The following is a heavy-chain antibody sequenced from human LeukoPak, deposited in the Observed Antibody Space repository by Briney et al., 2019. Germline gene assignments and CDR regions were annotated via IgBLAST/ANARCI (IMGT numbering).Heavy chain of an antibody. CDR3: PREGEIIAARRANSFDS. Sequence: SQTLSLTCTVSGGSISSGDYYWSWIRQPPGKGLEWIGYIYYSGSTYYNPSLKSRITISIDTSKNQFSLRLSSVTAADTAVYYCPREGEIIAARRANSFDSWGQGPLAPVSS. J-gene: IGHJ4*02. CDR2: IYYSGST. D-gene: IGHD6-6*01. CDR1: GGSISSGDYY. V-gene: IGHV4-30-4*01.